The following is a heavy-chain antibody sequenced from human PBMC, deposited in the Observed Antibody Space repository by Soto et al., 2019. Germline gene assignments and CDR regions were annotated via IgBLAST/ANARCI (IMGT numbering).Heavy chain of an antibody. Sequence: SETLSLTCSVSGASISSGGYYWNWIRQHPGKGLEWIGYIYYSGTTYYNPSLKSRVTISVDTSKNQFSLKLSSVTAADTAVYYCARRTPAVAFDYWAQGALVTGSS. CDR3: ARRTPAVAFDY. J-gene: IGHJ4*02. CDR1: GASISSGGYY. D-gene: IGHD6-19*01. CDR2: IYYSGTT. V-gene: IGHV4-31*03.